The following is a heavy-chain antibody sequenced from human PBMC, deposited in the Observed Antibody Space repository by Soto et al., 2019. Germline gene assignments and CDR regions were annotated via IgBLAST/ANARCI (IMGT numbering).Heavy chain of an antibody. CDR3: AKVLSELVPRYFDS. Sequence: QVQLVQSGAEVKKPGASVRVSCKASGYTFTTYDIHWVRQAPGLGLEWMGIITPGGGITSYAQKFKGRNTMTRDTSTSTVYMELSSLRSEDTAMYYCAKVLSELVPRYFDSWGQGTLVTVSS. V-gene: IGHV1-46*01. CDR1: GYTFTTYD. D-gene: IGHD6-13*01. J-gene: IGHJ4*02. CDR2: ITPGGGIT.